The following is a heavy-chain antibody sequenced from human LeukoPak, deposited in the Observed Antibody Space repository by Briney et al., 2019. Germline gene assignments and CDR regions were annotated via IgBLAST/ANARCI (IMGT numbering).Heavy chain of an antibody. CDR3: ARASFWESPINWFDP. Sequence: ASVKVSCKTSGYTFIGYYIHWVRQAPGQGLEWMGWINPKNGGANYAPRFQGRVTMTRDRSISTVYMELSGLTSDDTAMYYCARASFWESPINWFDPWGQGTLVTVSP. J-gene: IGHJ5*02. V-gene: IGHV1-2*07. CDR2: INPKNGGA. CDR1: GYTFIGYY. D-gene: IGHD3-16*01.